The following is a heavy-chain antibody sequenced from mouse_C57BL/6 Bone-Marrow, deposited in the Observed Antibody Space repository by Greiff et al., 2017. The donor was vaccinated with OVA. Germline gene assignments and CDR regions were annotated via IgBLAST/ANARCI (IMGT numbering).Heavy chain of an antibody. D-gene: IGHD1-1*01. CDR3: ARLGAYGRTFDY. CDR2: IDPSDSYT. J-gene: IGHJ2*01. Sequence: QVQLQQSGAELVKPGASVKLSCKASGYTFTSYWMQWVKQRPGQGLEWIGEIDPSDSYTNYNQKFKGKATLTVDTSSSTAYMQLSSLTSEDSAVYYCARLGAYGRTFDYWGQGTTLTVSS. CDR1: GYTFTSYW. V-gene: IGHV1-50*01.